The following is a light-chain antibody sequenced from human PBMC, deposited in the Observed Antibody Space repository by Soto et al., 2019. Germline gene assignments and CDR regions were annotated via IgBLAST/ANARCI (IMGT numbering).Light chain of an antibody. CDR2: EVR. CDR1: SSDIGSYNY. CDR3: ISYGASDTSYV. J-gene: IGLJ1*01. Sequence: QSVLTQPASVSGSPGQSITISCTGTSSDIGSYNYVAWYQQFPGKTPKLIIYEVRNRPSGVSFRFSGSKSGNTASLTISGLQAEYEADYYCISYGASDTSYVFGPGTKGTVL. V-gene: IGLV2-14*01.